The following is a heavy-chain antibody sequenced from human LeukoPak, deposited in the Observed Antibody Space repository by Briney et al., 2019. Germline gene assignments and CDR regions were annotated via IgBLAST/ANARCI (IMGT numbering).Heavy chain of an antibody. D-gene: IGHD3-22*01. V-gene: IGHV3-15*01. CDR1: GFTFSNAW. J-gene: IGHJ4*02. CDR2: IKSKTDGGTT. Sequence: GGPLRLSCAASGFTFSNAWMSWVRQAPGKGLEWVGRIKSKTDGGTTDYAAPVKGRFTISRDDSKNTLYLQMNSLKTEDTAVYYCTTDPDYYDSSGYLPSFDYWGQGTLVTVSS. CDR3: TTDPDYYDSSGYLPSFDY.